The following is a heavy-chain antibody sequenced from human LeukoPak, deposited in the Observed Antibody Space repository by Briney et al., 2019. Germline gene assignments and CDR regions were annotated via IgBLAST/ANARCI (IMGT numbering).Heavy chain of an antibody. CDR3: AREYYDSSGTKYAFDI. V-gene: IGHV1-2*02. CDR1: GYTFTDYY. CDR2: IDPDSGGT. J-gene: IGHJ3*02. D-gene: IGHD3-22*01. Sequence: GASVKVSFKASGYTFTDYYVHCVRQAPGQGFEWLGCIDPDSGGTKYAQNFQGRVTMTRDTSITTAYMELSRLRSDDTAVYYCAREYYDSSGTKYAFDIWGQGTVVTVSS.